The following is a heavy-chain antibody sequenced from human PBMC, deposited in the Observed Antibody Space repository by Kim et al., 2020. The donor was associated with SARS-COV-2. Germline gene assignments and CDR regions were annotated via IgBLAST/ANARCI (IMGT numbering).Heavy chain of an antibody. CDR3: ARDGKATPYYYYGMDV. Sequence: GGSLRLSCAASGFTFSSYSMNWVRQAPGKGLEWVSYISSSSSTIYYADSVKGRFTISRDNAKNSLYLQMNSLRDEDTAVYYCARDGKATPYYYYGMDVWGQGTTVTVSS. V-gene: IGHV3-48*02. CDR2: ISSSSSTI. D-gene: IGHD2-15*01. J-gene: IGHJ6*02. CDR1: GFTFSSYS.